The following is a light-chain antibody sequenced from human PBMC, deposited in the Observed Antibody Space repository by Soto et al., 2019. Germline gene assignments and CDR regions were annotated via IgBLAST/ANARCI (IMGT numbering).Light chain of an antibody. CDR2: DAS. J-gene: IGKJ1*01. CDR3: QQYNSYPWT. CDR1: QSISSW. Sequence: DIQMPQSPSTLSASVGDRFNITCRASQSISSWLAWYQQKPGKAPKLLIYDASSLESGVPSRFSGSGSGTEFTLTITSLQPDDFATYYCQQYNSYPWTFGQGTKVDI. V-gene: IGKV1-5*01.